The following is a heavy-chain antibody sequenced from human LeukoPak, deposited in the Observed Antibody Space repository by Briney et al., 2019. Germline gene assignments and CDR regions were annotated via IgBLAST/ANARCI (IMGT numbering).Heavy chain of an antibody. CDR1: GGSISSGGYY. CDR3: ASGSSVSYFDY. CDR2: IYYSGST. D-gene: IGHD2-2*01. V-gene: IGHV4-31*03. J-gene: IGHJ4*02. Sequence: PSETLSLTCTVSGGSISSGGYYWNWIRQHPGKGLEWIRYIYYSGSTNYNPSLKSRITISLDTSKNQFSLKLSSVTAADTAVYYCASGSSVSYFDYWGQGTLVTVSS.